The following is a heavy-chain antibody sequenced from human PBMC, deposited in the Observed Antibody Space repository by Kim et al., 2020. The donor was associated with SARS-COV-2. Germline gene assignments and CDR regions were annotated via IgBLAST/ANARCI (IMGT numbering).Heavy chain of an antibody. Sequence: GGSLRLSCAASGFTFNNYGMHWVRQAPGKGLEWVAVVSHDGSQTHYVDSVKGRFTVSRDNSNDTLFLQMNSLRAEDTAMYYCAKDRGSFWSLDYWCLGTL. V-gene: IGHV3-30*18. CDR1: GFTFNNYG. CDR3: AKDRGSFWSLDY. J-gene: IGHJ4*02. D-gene: IGHD6-19*01. CDR2: VSHDGSQT.